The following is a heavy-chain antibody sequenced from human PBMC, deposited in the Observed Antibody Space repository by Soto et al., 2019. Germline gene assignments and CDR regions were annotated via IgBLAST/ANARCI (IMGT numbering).Heavy chain of an antibody. J-gene: IGHJ4*02. V-gene: IGHV3-13*01. D-gene: IGHD3-22*01. CDR1: GFTFSSYD. Sequence: GGSLRLSCAASGFTFSSYDMHWVRQATGKGLEWVSAIGTAGDTYYPGSVKGRFTISRENAKNSLYLQMNSLRAGDTAVYYCARGGRYYYDSSGEGADLDYWGQGTLVTVYS. CDR3: ARGGRYYYDSSGEGADLDY. CDR2: IGTAGDT.